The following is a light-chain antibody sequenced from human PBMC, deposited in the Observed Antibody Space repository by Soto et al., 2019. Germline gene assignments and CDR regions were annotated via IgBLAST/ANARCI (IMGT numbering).Light chain of an antibody. V-gene: IGLV2-14*01. CDR1: SSDVGGSNY. Sequence: QSALTQPASVSGSPGQSITISRTGTSSDVGGSNYVSWYQQHPGKVPKLLIYEVSNRPSGLSDRFSGSKSGNTASLTISGLQAEDEADYYCSSFTSNNNWVFGGGTKLTVL. CDR3: SSFTSNNNWV. J-gene: IGLJ3*02. CDR2: EVS.